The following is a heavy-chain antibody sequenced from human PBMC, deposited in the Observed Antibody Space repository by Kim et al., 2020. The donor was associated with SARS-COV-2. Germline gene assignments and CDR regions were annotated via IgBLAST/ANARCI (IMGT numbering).Heavy chain of an antibody. CDR3: ARLGLVPWYFDF. V-gene: IGHV4-59*08. D-gene: IGHD1-26*01. J-gene: IGHJ2*01. Sequence: KYNSSLESRVTISVDTSKNQFSLKLTSVTASDTAVYYCARLGLVPWYFDFWGRGTLVTVSS.